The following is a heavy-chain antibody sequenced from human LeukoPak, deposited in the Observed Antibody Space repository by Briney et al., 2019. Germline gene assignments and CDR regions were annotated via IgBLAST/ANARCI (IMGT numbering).Heavy chain of an antibody. CDR3: AKRGYSSGWYYFDY. CDR2: ISYDGSNK. V-gene: IGHV3-30*04. D-gene: IGHD6-19*01. CDR1: GFTFSNYA. J-gene: IGHJ4*02. Sequence: GGSLRLSCAASGFTFSNYALHWVRQAPGKGLEWVAVISYDGSNKYYADSVKGRFTISRDNSKNTLYLQMNSLRAEDTAVYYCAKRGYSSGWYYFDYWGQGTLVTVSS.